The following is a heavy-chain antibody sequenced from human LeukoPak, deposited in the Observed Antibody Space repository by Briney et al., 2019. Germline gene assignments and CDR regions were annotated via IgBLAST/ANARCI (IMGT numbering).Heavy chain of an antibody. V-gene: IGHV3-23*01. CDR3: AKDKAIGYCSGGTCSYFDY. Sequence: GGSLRLSCAASGFSFSAYAMSWVRQAPGKGLEWVSVISSNGGSAYYATSVKGRFTMSRDNSKNTLSLQMNSLRAEDTAVYYCAKDKAIGYCSGGTCSYFDYWGQGTLVTVSS. J-gene: IGHJ4*02. CDR2: ISSNGGSA. D-gene: IGHD2-15*01. CDR1: GFSFSAYA.